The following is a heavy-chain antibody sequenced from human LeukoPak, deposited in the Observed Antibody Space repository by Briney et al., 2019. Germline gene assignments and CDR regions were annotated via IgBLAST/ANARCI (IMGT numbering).Heavy chain of an antibody. Sequence: ASVKVSCKASGYTFTSYGISWVRQAPGQGLEWMGWINPNSGGTNYAQKFQGRVTMTRDTSISTAYMELSRLRSDDTAVYYCARVPADYYYYYYMDVWGKGTTVTVSS. CDR2: INPNSGGT. CDR1: GYTFTSYG. J-gene: IGHJ6*03. V-gene: IGHV1-2*02. CDR3: ARVPADYYYYYYMDV.